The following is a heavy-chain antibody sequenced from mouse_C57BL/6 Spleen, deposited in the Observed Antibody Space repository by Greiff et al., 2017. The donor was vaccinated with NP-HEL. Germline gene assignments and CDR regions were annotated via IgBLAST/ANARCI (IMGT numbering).Heavy chain of an antibody. CDR3: ARSGLYYFDY. CDR2: IDPSDSYT. CDR1: GYTFTSYW. D-gene: IGHD3-1*01. V-gene: IGHV1-59*01. J-gene: IGHJ2*01. Sequence: QVQLQQPGAELVRPGTSVKLSCKASGYTFTSYWMHWVKQRPGQGLEWIGVIDPSDSYTNCNQKFKGKATLTVDTSSSTAYMQLSSLTSEDSAVYYCARSGLYYFDYWGQGTTLTVSS.